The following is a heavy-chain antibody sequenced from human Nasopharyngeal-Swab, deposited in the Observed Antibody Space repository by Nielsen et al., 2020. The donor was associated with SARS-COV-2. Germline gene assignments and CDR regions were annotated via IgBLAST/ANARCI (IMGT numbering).Heavy chain of an antibody. J-gene: IGHJ4*02. Sequence: GGSLRLCWAGSGLTFDDYAMNWVRPALGKGLEWVSLISGDGGSTYYADSVKGRFTISRDNSKNSLYLQMNSLRTEDTDLYYCAKDMGDGYNPIKGYWGQGTLVTVSS. CDR3: AKDMGDGYNPIKGY. CDR1: GLTFDDYA. CDR2: ISGDGGST. V-gene: IGHV3-43*02. D-gene: IGHD5-24*01.